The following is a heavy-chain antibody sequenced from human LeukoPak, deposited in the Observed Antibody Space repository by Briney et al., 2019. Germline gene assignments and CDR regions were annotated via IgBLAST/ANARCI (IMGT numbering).Heavy chain of an antibody. V-gene: IGHV1-8*01. Sequence: AASVKVSCKASGYTFTSYDINWVRQATGQGLEWMGWMNPNRGNTGYAQKFQGRVTMTRNTSISTAYTELRSLRSDDTAVYYCARDLYSRRMNYYGSGSYFAYWGQGTLVTVSS. D-gene: IGHD3-10*01. CDR1: GYTFTSYD. J-gene: IGHJ4*02. CDR2: MNPNRGNT. CDR3: ARDLYSRRMNYYGSGSYFAY.